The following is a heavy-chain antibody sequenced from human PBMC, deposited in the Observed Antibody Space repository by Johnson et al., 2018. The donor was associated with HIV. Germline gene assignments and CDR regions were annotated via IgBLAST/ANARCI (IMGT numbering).Heavy chain of an antibody. CDR2: ISYDGSSK. CDR1: GFTFSSYA. CDR3: AKDMGESEKEELASDYDDFGRDIPGQDPRDVVGSLDI. J-gene: IGHJ3*02. D-gene: IGHD3-3*01. V-gene: IGHV3-30*04. Sequence: QVQLVESGGGVVQPGRSLRLSCAASGFTFSSYAMHWVRQAPGKGLEWVAVISYDGSSKYYADSVKGRFTISRDYSKNTLYLQLDSLRAEDTALYYCAKDMGESEKEELASDYDDFGRDIPGQDPRDVVGSLDIWGQGTMVTVSS.